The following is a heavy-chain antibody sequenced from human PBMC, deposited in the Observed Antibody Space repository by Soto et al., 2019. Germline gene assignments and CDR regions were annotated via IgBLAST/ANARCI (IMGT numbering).Heavy chain of an antibody. D-gene: IGHD2-2*01. V-gene: IGHV1-69*02. CDR3: ARVPTP. Sequence: SVKVSCKASGDTFSFYTIYWVRQAPGLGLEWMGRVNPILSMSNYAQKFQGRVTMTADKSTNTAYMELRSLRSEDTALYYCARVPTPRGQGTLVTVSS. CDR2: VNPILSMS. CDR1: GDTFSFYT. J-gene: IGHJ5*02.